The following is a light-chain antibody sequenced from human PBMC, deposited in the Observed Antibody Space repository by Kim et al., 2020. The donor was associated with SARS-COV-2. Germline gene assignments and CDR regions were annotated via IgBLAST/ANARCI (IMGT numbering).Light chain of an antibody. V-gene: IGLV1-47*01. CDR2: RNK. Sequence: ELTQPPSASGTPGQRVTISCSGSSSNIGSNYVYWYQQLPGTAPKVLIYRNKQRPTGVPDRFSGSKSGTSASLAISGLRSEDEADYYCATWDDSLSGPVFGGGTQLTVL. CDR3: ATWDDSLSGPV. J-gene: IGLJ3*02. CDR1: SSNIGSNY.